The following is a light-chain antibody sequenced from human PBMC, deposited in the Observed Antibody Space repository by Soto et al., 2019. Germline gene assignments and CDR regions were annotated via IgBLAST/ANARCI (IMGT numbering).Light chain of an antibody. V-gene: IGLV1-44*01. CDR2: SND. CDR3: ATWADSLNGVV. J-gene: IGLJ2*01. CDR1: TSNIGSHS. Sequence: QLVLTQPPSASGTPGQRVTISCSGSTSNIGSHSVDWYQQFPGRTPRLLINSNDQRPSGVPDRFSGSKSGTSATLAISGLRSEDEGDYYCATWADSLNGVVFGGGTKLTVL.